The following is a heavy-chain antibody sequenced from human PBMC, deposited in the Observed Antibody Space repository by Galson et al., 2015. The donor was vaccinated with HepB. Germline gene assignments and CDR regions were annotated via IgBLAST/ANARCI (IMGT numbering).Heavy chain of an antibody. D-gene: IGHD4-17*01. V-gene: IGHV1-3*04. CDR1: GFTFTSYG. J-gene: IGHJ4*02. CDR2: INTGYGNT. CDR3: ARGVYGDYELDY. Sequence: SVKVSCKASGFTFTSYGIHWVRQAPGQNLEWMGWINTGYGNTKYSQKFWGRVTITRDTSASTAYMEVSSLRSEDTAVYYCARGVYGDYELDYWGQGTLVTVSS.